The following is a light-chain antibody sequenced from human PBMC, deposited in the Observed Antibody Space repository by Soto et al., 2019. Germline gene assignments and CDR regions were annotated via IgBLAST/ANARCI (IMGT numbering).Light chain of an antibody. CDR2: DVS. V-gene: IGLV2-14*01. CDR1: SSDVGGYNY. Sequence: SVLTQRPSVYESPAQSITISCTETSSDVGGYNYVSWYQQHPGKAPKFMIYDVSNRPSGVSNRFSGSKSGNTASLTISGLQAEDEADYYCCSYTTSNTRQIVFGTGTKVTVL. CDR3: CSYTTSNTRQIV. J-gene: IGLJ1*01.